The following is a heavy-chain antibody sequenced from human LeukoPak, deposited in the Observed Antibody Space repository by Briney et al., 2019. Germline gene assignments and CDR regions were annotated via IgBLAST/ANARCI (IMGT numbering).Heavy chain of an antibody. V-gene: IGHV1-2*02. CDR1: LYTFTYYY. D-gene: IGHD1-26*01. CDR2: INPNTGGT. J-gene: IGHJ4*02. Sequence: ASVTVSFMTSLYTFTYYYMHGVRQAPGRGLAGMGWINPNTGGTNYAQKFQGRVTMTRDTSISTAYMDLSSLRSDDTAVYYCARERGGSRDCWGQGTLVTVSS. CDR3: ARERGGSRDC.